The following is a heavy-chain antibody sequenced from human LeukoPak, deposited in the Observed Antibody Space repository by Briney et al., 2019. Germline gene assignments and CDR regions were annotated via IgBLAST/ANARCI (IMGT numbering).Heavy chain of an antibody. CDR3: ARDGELLWFGELLNNWFDP. D-gene: IGHD3-10*01. Sequence: SETLSLTCTVSGGSISSSSYYWGWIRQPPGKGLEWIGSIYYSGSTYYNPSLKSRVTISVDTSKNQFSLKLSSVTAADTAVYYCARDGELLWFGELLNNWFDPWGQGTLVTVSS. V-gene: IGHV4-39*07. J-gene: IGHJ5*02. CDR2: IYYSGST. CDR1: GGSISSSSYY.